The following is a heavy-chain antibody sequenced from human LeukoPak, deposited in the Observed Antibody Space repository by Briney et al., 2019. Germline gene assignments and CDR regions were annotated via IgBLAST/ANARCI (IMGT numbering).Heavy chain of an antibody. CDR2: ITPIFGIP. CDR3: ARDTATGYSSSWYVVRPEYYYYYMDV. V-gene: IGHV1-69*13. D-gene: IGHD6-13*01. J-gene: IGHJ6*03. Sequence: GASVKVSCKASGGTFSRYAIGWVRQAPGQGLEWMGGITPIFGIPNYAQKFQGRVTITADESTSTAYMELRSLRSDDTAVYYCARDTATGYSSSWYVVRPEYYYYYMDVWGKGTTVTVSS. CDR1: GGTFSRYA.